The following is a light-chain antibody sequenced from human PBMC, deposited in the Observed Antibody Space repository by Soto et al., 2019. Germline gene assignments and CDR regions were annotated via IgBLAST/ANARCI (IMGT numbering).Light chain of an antibody. CDR1: SSDVGGHNY. CDR3: SSYTSSSTYVI. CDR2: DVS. V-gene: IGLV2-14*01. J-gene: IGLJ2*01. Sequence: QSALTQPASVSGSPGQSITISCTGTSSDVGGHNYVSWYQQHPGKAPKLIIYDVSNRPSGVSSRFSGSKSGNTASLTISGLQAEDEADYYCSSYTSSSTYVIFGGGTKLT.